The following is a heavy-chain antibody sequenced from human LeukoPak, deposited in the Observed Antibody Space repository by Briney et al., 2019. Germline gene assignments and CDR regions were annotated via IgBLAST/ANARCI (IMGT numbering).Heavy chain of an antibody. D-gene: IGHD1-1*01. Sequence: PGGSLRLSCTTSGFTFSNYAMSWVRQAPGKGLEWVANINQDGGTEYYVDSMKGRFTISRDNAKNLVYLQINSLRAEDTAVYFCARHTLWRFDYWGQGALVTVSS. CDR1: GFTFSNYA. CDR2: INQDGGTE. V-gene: IGHV3-7*01. J-gene: IGHJ4*02. CDR3: ARHTLWRFDY.